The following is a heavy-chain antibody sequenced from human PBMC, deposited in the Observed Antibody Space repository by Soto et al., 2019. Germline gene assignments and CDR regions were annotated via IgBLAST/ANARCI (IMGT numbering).Heavy chain of an antibody. V-gene: IGHV3-23*01. Sequence: GGSLRLSCAASGFTFSSYAMSWVRQAPGKGLEWVSAISGSGGSTYYADSVKGRFTISRDNSKNTLYLQMNSLRAEDTAVYYCAKEVRNIVATWGSSYYYMDVWGKGTTVTVSS. CDR1: GFTFSSYA. D-gene: IGHD5-12*01. CDR2: ISGSGGST. CDR3: AKEVRNIVATWGSSYYYMDV. J-gene: IGHJ6*03.